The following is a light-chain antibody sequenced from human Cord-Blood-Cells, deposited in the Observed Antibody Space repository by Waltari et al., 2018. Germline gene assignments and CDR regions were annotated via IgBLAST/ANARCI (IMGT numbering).Light chain of an antibody. CDR2: GAS. V-gene: IGKV3-15*01. CDR1: QSVSST. CDR3: QQYNNWLLWT. J-gene: IGKJ1*01. Sequence: ELVMTQSPATLSVSPGERATLPCRASQSVSSTLHWYQETTGQAPRLLSYGASTRATGIPARFSGSGSATECTLTISSLQSEDFAVYYCQQYNNWLLWTFGQGTKVEIK.